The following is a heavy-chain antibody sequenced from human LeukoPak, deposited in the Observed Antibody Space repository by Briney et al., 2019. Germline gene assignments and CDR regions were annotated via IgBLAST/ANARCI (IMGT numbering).Heavy chain of an antibody. CDR2: ISYDGSNK. Sequence: VISYDGSNKYYADSVKGRFTISRDNSKNTLYLQMNSLRAEDTAVYYCAREVAVAGATFFDCWGQGTLVTVSS. J-gene: IGHJ4*02. V-gene: IGHV3-30-3*01. D-gene: IGHD6-19*01. CDR3: AREVAVAGATFFDC.